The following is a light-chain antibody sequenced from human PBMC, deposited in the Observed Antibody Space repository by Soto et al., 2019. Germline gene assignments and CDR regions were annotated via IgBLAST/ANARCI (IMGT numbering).Light chain of an antibody. J-gene: IGLJ1*01. CDR1: SSDVGAYNY. Sequence: QSVLTQPASVSGSPGQSITISCTGTSSDVGAYNYVSWYQQHPGKAPKLMIYEVSYRPSGVSHRFSGSKSVNTASLTISGLQAEDEADYYCSSYTSSNTLYVFGTGTQLTVL. V-gene: IGLV2-14*01. CDR3: SSYTSSNTLYV. CDR2: EVS.